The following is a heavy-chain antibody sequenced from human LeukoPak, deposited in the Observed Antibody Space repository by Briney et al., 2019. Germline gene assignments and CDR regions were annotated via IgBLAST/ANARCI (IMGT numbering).Heavy chain of an antibody. V-gene: IGHV4-34*01. CDR2: INHSGSR. D-gene: IGHD3-10*01. Sequence: SETLSLTCVVYGASLSGYYWSWIRQPPGKGLEWIGEINHSGSRNYNPALKSRVIISVDTSKNQFSLKLSSVTAADTAVYYCARLRLYYGSGAPGFDFWGQGTMVTVSS. CDR1: GASLSGYY. CDR3: ARLRLYYGSGAPGFDF. J-gene: IGHJ3*01.